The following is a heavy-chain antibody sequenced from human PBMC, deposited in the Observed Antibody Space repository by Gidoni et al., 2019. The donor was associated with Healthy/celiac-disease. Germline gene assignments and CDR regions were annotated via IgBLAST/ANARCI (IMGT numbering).Heavy chain of an antibody. CDR2: IYYSGST. J-gene: IGHJ4*02. V-gene: IGHV4-59*01. CDR1: GGSISSYY. D-gene: IGHD3-22*01. Sequence: QVQLQESGPGLVKPSETLSLTCTVSGGSISSYYWSWIRQPPGKVLEWIGYIYYSGSTNYNPSLKSRVTISVDTSKNQFSLKLSSVTAADTAVYYCARRGHYYDSSGYYYGAAFDYWGQGTLVTVSS. CDR3: ARRGHYYDSSGYYYGAAFDY.